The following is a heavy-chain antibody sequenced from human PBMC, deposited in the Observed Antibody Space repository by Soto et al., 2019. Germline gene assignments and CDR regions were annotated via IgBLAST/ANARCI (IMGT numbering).Heavy chain of an antibody. Sequence: ASVKVSCKASGYTFSGYYMHWVRQAPGQGLEWMGWINPKSGGTNYAQKFQGWVTMPRDTSISTAYMELSRLRSDDTAVYYCARAPGSSGYSDYFDYWGQGTLVTVSS. D-gene: IGHD3-22*01. V-gene: IGHV1-2*04. CDR3: ARAPGSSGYSDYFDY. J-gene: IGHJ4*02. CDR1: GYTFSGYY. CDR2: INPKSGGT.